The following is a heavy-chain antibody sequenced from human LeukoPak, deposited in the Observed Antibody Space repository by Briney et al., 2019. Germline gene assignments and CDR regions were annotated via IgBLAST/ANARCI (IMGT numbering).Heavy chain of an antibody. CDR2: IYYSGST. CDR3: ARLNYDMDDAFDI. Sequence: SETLSLTCTVSGGSISSYYWSWIRQPPGKGLEWIGYIYYSGSTNYNPSLKSRVTISVDTSKNHFSLKLSSVTAADTAVYYCARLNYDMDDAFDIWGQGTMVTVSS. V-gene: IGHV4-59*08. D-gene: IGHD3-9*01. J-gene: IGHJ3*02. CDR1: GGSISSYY.